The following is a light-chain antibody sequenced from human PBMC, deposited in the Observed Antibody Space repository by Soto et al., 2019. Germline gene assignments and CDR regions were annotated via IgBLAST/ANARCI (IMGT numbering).Light chain of an antibody. CDR2: EVS. V-gene: IGKV2D-29*01. J-gene: IGKJ3*01. CDR3: MQSIQLPKT. Sequence: DIVMPQTPLSLSVTPGQPSSISCKSSQSLMHSDGNTYVFWYVQKPGQPPQLLIYEVSNRFSGVPDRFSGSGSGTDVTLKISRVEADDVGGYYCMQSIQLPKTFGPGTKVDI. CDR1: QSLMHSDGNTY.